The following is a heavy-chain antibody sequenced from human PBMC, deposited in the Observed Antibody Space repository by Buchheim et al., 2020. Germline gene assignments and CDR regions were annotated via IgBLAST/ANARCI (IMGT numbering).Heavy chain of an antibody. V-gene: IGHV4-31*03. CDR2: IYFSGYS. D-gene: IGHD1-1*01. CDR3: ARFLSTTVAFDF. Sequence: VQLQESGPGLVKPSETLSVTCSVSGGSISSAAYFWSWLRQHPGKGLEWLGFIYFSGYSYYDPSLKSRLTISVDRSQNQFSLRLSSVTAADTSVYYCARFLSTTVAFDFSGQRTL. J-gene: IGHJ4*02. CDR1: GGSISSAAYF.